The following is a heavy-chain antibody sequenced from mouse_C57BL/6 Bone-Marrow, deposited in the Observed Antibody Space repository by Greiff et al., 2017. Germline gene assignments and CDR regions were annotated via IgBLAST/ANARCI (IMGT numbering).Heavy chain of an antibody. J-gene: IGHJ1*03. CDR1: DSEVFPIAY. CDR2: ILPSIGRT. Sequence: VQLQQSGSELRSPGSSVKLSCKDFDSEVFPIAYMRWVRQKPGHGFEWIGGILPSIGRTIYGEKFEDKATLDADTLSNTAYLELNSLTSEDSAIYYWARKRGVNYWYFDVWGTGTTVTVSS. V-gene: IGHV15-2*01. CDR3: ARKRGVNYWYFDV.